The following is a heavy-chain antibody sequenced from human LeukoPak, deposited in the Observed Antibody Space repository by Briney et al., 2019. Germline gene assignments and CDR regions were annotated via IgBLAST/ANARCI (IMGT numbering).Heavy chain of an antibody. Sequence: ASVKVSCKASGYTFTSYGISWVRQAPGQGLEWMGWISAYNGNTNYAQKLQGRVTMTTDTSTSTAYMELSSLRSEDTAVYYCARDPPRGAARPNWYFDLWGRGTLVTVSS. CDR2: ISAYNGNT. CDR3: ARDPPRGAARPNWYFDL. CDR1: GYTFTSYG. V-gene: IGHV1-18*01. D-gene: IGHD6-6*01. J-gene: IGHJ2*01.